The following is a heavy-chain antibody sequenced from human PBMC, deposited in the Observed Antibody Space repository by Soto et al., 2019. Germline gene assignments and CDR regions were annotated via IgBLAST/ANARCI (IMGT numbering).Heavy chain of an antibody. V-gene: IGHV3-23*01. CDR1: GFTFSDYA. D-gene: IGHD3-22*01. CDR2: ISGSGAST. Sequence: GGSLRLSCAAAGFTFSDYAMSWVRQAPGKGLQWVSSISGSGASTYYADSVKGRFTISRDNSKNTLYLQMNSLREDDTAVYYCARDPFVYDSDIVPPPSRGFDYWGQGTLVTVSS. CDR3: ARDPFVYDSDIVPPPSRGFDY. J-gene: IGHJ4*02.